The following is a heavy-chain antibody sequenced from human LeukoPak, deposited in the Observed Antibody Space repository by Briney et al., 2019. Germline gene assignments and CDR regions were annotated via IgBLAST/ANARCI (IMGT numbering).Heavy chain of an antibody. CDR3: ARGQEPGGSEGIDY. J-gene: IGHJ4*02. D-gene: IGHD3-16*01. V-gene: IGHV4-34*01. Sequence: PSETLSLTCAVYGGSFSGYYWSWIRQPPGKGLEWIGEINHSGSTNYNPSLKSRVTISVDTSKNQFSLKLSSVTAADTAVCYCARGQEPGGSEGIDYWGQGTLVTVSS. CDR1: GGSFSGYY. CDR2: INHSGST.